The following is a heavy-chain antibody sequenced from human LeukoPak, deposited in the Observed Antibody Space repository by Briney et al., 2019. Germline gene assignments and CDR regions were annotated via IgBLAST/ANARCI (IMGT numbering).Heavy chain of an antibody. D-gene: IGHD6-13*01. Sequence: SETLSLTCAVSGGSISSSTSYWGWIRQPPGKGLEWIGNIYHIGSTYYNSPLKSRVTISVDTSKNQFSLKLSSVTAADTAVYYCARGYSSSWYFNWFDPWGQGTLVTVSS. CDR3: ARGYSSSWYFNWFDP. J-gene: IGHJ5*02. CDR1: GGSISSSTSY. V-gene: IGHV4-39*07. CDR2: IYHIGST.